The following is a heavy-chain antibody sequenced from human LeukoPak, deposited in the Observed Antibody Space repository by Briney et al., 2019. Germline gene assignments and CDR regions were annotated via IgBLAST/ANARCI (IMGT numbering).Heavy chain of an antibody. D-gene: IGHD5-18*01. CDR2: INHSGST. CDR3: ARVNVDTAWDY. Sequence: SETLSLTCAVYGGSFSGYYWSWIRQPPGKGLEWIGEINHSGSTNYNPSLKSRVTISVDTSKNQFSLKLSSVTAADTAVYYCARVNVDTAWDYWGQGTLVTVSS. CDR1: GGSFSGYY. V-gene: IGHV4-34*01. J-gene: IGHJ4*02.